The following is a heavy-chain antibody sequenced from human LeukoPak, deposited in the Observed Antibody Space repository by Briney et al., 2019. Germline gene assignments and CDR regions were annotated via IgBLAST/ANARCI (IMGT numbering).Heavy chain of an antibody. D-gene: IGHD3-10*01. CDR2: ISYDGSNK. CDR1: GFTFSSYA. V-gene: IGHV3-30-3*01. CDR3: AKDIPGIYWFGE. Sequence: PGRSLRLSCAASGFTFSSYATHWVRQAPGKGLEWVAVISYDGSNKYYADSVKGRFTISRDNSKNTLYLQMNSLRAEDTAVYYCAKDIPGIYWFGEWGQGTLVTVSS. J-gene: IGHJ4*02.